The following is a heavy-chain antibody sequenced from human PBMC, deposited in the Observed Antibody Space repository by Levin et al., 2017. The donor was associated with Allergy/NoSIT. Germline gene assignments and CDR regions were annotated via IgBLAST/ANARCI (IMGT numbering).Heavy chain of an antibody. CDR1: GYSFTSYW. CDR2: IYPGDSDT. V-gene: IGHV5-51*01. J-gene: IGHJ6*03. Sequence: KVSCKGSGYSFTSYWIGWVRQMPGKGLEWMGIIYPGDSDTRYSPSFQGQVTISADKSISTAYLQWSSLKASDTAMYYCARAGYSSGWYEVGYYYYYMDVWGKGTTVTVSS. D-gene: IGHD6-19*01. CDR3: ARAGYSSGWYEVGYYYYYMDV.